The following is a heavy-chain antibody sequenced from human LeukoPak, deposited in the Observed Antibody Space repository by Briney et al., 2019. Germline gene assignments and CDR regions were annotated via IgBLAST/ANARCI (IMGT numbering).Heavy chain of an antibody. J-gene: IGHJ4*02. CDR1: GFTFISYS. Sequence: GGSLRLSCAASGFTFISYSMNWVRQAPGKGLEWVSSVSSSSSYIYYADSVKGRFTISRDNAKNSLYLQMNSLRAEDTAVYYCARAIQGSGTPIRIDYWGQGTLVTVSS. V-gene: IGHV3-21*01. CDR2: VSSSSSYI. CDR3: ARAIQGSGTPIRIDY. D-gene: IGHD2-2*01.